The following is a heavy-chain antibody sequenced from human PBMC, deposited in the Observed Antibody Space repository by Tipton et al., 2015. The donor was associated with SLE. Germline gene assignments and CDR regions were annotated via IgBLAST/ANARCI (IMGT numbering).Heavy chain of an antibody. V-gene: IGHV4/OR15-8*01. CDR3: ARDSSGWPSSDAFDI. J-gene: IGHJ3*02. CDR1: GGSISSGNW. CDR2: IYHSGNV. D-gene: IGHD6-19*01. Sequence: TLSLTCDVSGGSISSGNWWTWVRQPPGKGLEWIGEIYHSGNVNYKASLRSRVSISVDTSKNQFSLKLTSVTAADTAVYYCARDSSGWPSSDAFDIWGQGTMVTASS.